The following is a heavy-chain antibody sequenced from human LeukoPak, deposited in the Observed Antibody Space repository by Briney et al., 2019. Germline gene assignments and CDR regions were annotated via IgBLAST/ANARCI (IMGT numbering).Heavy chain of an antibody. CDR2: ISGSGGST. CDR3: AKCRGIVVVITTQDY. V-gene: IGHV3-23*01. Sequence: GGSLRLSCAASGFTFSSYAMSWVRQAPGKGLEWGSAISGSGGSTYYADSVKGRFTISRDNSKNTLYLQMNSLRAEDTAVYYCAKCRGIVVVITTQDYWGQGTLVTVSS. J-gene: IGHJ4*02. CDR1: GFTFSSYA. D-gene: IGHD3-22*01.